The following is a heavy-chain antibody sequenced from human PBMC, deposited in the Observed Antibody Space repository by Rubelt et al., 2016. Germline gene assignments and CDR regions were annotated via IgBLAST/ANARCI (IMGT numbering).Heavy chain of an antibody. CDR3: ARKFGDYGGSADY. J-gene: IGHJ4*02. D-gene: IGHD4-23*01. CDR2: VYYSGTT. CDR1: GGSISSGTDY. V-gene: IGHV4-39*07. Sequence: QLQLQESGPGLVKPSETLSLTCTVSGGSISSGTDYWAWIRQPPGKGLEWIGSVYYSGTTYSTPSLQSRVTISVDTSENRFSLKVNAGTAEDTAVYYWARKFGDYGGSADYWGQGTLVTVSS.